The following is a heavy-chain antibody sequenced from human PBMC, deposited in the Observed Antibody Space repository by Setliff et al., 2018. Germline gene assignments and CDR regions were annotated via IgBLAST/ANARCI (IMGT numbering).Heavy chain of an antibody. Sequence: ASVKVSCKTSRYIFTTYTIHWVRQAPGQRLEWMGWITAANGDTKYSQKFQDRITTTRDTSASTVYMELSSLRSEGTAMYYCAKVSNWALDIWGQGTMVTVSS. CDR1: RYIFTTYT. CDR2: ITAANGDT. CDR3: AKVSNWALDI. V-gene: IGHV1-3*01. J-gene: IGHJ3*02.